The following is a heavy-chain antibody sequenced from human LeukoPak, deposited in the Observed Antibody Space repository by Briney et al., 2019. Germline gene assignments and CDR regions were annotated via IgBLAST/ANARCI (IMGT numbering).Heavy chain of an antibody. CDR2: ISSSGSTI. Sequence: GGSLRLSCAASGFTFSSYSMNWVRQAPGKGLEWVSYISSSGSTIYYADSVKGRFTISRDNAKNSLYLQMNSLRAEDTAVYYCARVITMIVVVQDWGQGTLVTVSS. J-gene: IGHJ4*02. V-gene: IGHV3-48*04. CDR3: ARVITMIVVVQD. CDR1: GFTFSSYS. D-gene: IGHD3-22*01.